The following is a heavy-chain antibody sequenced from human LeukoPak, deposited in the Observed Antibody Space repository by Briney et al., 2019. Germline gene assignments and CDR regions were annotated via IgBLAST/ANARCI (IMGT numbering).Heavy chain of an antibody. Sequence: GGSLRLSCAASGFTFSSYAMHWVRQAPGKGLEWVAVISYDGSNKYYADSVKGRFTISRDNSKNTLYLQMNSLRAEDTAVYYCAKGYNWNYPFDYWGQGTLVTVSS. D-gene: IGHD1-7*01. CDR3: AKGYNWNYPFDY. CDR2: ISYDGSNK. CDR1: GFTFSSYA. J-gene: IGHJ4*02. V-gene: IGHV3-30-3*01.